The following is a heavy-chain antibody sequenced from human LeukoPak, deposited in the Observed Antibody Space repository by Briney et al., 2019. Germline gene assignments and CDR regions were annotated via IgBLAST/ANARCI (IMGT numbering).Heavy chain of an antibody. CDR3: ARFDSSSWFFDY. J-gene: IGHJ4*02. Sequence: MASETLSLTCTVSGGSISSYYWSWIRRPAGKGLEWIGRIYTSGSTNYNPSLKSRVTMSVDTSKNQFSPKLTSVTAADTAVYYCARFDSSSWFFDYWGQGTLVTVSS. CDR2: IYTSGST. D-gene: IGHD6-13*01. V-gene: IGHV4-4*07. CDR1: GGSISSYY.